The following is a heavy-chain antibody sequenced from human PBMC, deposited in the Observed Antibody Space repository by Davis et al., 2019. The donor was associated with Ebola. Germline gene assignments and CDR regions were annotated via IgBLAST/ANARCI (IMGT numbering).Heavy chain of an antibody. V-gene: IGHV4-39*01. J-gene: IGHJ5*01. CDR2: SYYSGST. CDR1: GGSLSRSGFH. Sequence: PSETLSLTCTISGGSLSRSGFHWGWIRQPPGKGLEWISNSYYSGSTYYNPSLKRRVTLTVDTSKNQFSLKLTSVTAADTAVYFCARSAQTTLLTGGFESWGRGTLVTVSS. D-gene: IGHD4-17*01. CDR3: ARSAQTTLLTGGFES.